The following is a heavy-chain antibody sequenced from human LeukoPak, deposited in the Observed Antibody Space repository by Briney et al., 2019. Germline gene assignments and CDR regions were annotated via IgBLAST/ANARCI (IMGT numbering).Heavy chain of an antibody. CDR1: GITFSSYS. CDR2: ISSSSNNI. Sequence: GGSLRLSCAASGITFSSYSMNWVRQAPGKGLEWVSSISSSSNNIYYADSVKGRFTISRDNAKNSLSLQMNSLRVEDTAVYYCARDGVRGFTATTPFDYWGPGTLVTASS. D-gene: IGHD4-17*01. CDR3: ARDGVRGFTATTPFDY. J-gene: IGHJ4*02. V-gene: IGHV3-21*01.